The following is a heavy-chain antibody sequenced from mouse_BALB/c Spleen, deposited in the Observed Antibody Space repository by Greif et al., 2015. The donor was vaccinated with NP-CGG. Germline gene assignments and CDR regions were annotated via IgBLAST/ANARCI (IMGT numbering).Heavy chain of an antibody. CDR1: GYAFTNYL. CDR2: INPGSGGT. CDR3: ARNGASWFAY. J-gene: IGHJ3*01. Sequence: QVQLQQSGAELVRPGTSVKVSCKASGYAFTNYLIEWVKQRPGQGLEWIGVINPGSGGTNYNEKFKGKATLTADKSSSTAYMQLSSLTSDDSAVYFCARNGASWFAYWGQGTLVTVSA. V-gene: IGHV1-54*01.